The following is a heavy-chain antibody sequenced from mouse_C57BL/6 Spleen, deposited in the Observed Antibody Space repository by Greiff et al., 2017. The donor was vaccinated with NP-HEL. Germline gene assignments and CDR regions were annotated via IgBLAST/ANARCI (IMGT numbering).Heavy chain of an antibody. V-gene: IGHV1-74*01. J-gene: IGHJ1*03. CDR2: LHPSDSDT. CDR3: ALNWDDWYFDV. Sequence: QVQLQQPGAELVKPGASVKVSCKASGYTFTSYWMHWVKQRPGQGLAWIGRLHPSDSDTNYNQKFKGKATLTVDKSSSTAYMQLSSLTSEDSAVYYCALNWDDWYFDVWGTGTTVTVSS. D-gene: IGHD4-1*02. CDR1: GYTFTSYW.